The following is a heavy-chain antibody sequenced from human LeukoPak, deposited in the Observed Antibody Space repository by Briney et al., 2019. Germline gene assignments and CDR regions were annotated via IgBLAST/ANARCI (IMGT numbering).Heavy chain of an antibody. V-gene: IGHV4-39*01. J-gene: IGHJ4*02. CDR1: GGSISSSSYY. Sequence: SETLSLTCTVSGGSISSSSYYWGWIRQPPGKGLEWIGSIYYSGSTYYNPSLKSRVTISVDTSKNQFSLKLSSVTAADTAVYYCARGSRDGYNWRLGIDYWGQGTLVTVSS. CDR3: ARGSRDGYNWRLGIDY. D-gene: IGHD5-24*01. CDR2: IYYSGST.